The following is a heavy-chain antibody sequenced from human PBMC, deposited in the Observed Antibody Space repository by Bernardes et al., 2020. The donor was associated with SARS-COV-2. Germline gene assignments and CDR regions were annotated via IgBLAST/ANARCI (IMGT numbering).Heavy chain of an antibody. CDR3: TRDHLPNDASDI. V-gene: IGHV3-49*04. Sequence: GSLRLSCIASGFRFGDYAMSWVRQAPGKGLGWLGFIRNKAYGGTTQYAASVRGRFTISRDDSKSIAYLQMNSLITEDTAVYYCTRDHLPNDASDIWGQGTMVTVSS. CDR2: IRNKAYGGTT. CDR1: GFRFGDYA. J-gene: IGHJ3*02.